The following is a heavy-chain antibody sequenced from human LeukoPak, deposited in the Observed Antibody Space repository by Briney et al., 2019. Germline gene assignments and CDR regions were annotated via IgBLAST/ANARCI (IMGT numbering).Heavy chain of an antibody. V-gene: IGHV4-34*01. CDR3: ARLPGDYGDYDLDY. CDR2: INHSGST. Sequence: KPSEILSLTCAVYGGSFSGYYWSWIRQPPGKGLEWIGEINHSGSTNYNPSLKSRVTISVDTSKNQFSLKLSSVTAADTAVYYCARLPGDYGDYDLDYWGQGTLVTVSS. J-gene: IGHJ4*02. CDR1: GGSFSGYY. D-gene: IGHD4-17*01.